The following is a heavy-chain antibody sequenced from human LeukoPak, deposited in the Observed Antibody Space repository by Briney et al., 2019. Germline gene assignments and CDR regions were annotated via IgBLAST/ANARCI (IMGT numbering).Heavy chain of an antibody. V-gene: IGHV3-20*04. CDR3: ARVGVMKGYSYYYYVDV. D-gene: IGHD2-21*01. Sequence: GGSLRLSCAASGFTLDDYGMSWVRQAPGKGLEWVSGINWNGGSTGYADSVKGRFTISRDNTKNSLYLQMNSLRAEDTAVYYCARVGVMKGYSYYYYVDVWGKGTTVTVSS. CDR1: GFTLDDYG. CDR2: INWNGGST. J-gene: IGHJ6*03.